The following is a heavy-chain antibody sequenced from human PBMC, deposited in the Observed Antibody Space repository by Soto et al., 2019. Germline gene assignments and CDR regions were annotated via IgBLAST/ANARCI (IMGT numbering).Heavy chain of an antibody. J-gene: IGHJ4*02. D-gene: IGHD6-19*01. CDR3: ASHVSQWRENTFDY. Sequence: EVQLVESGGGLVQPGGSLRLSCAASGFTFSNYWMHWVRQAPGEGLVWVSRIKSEGSSTSDADSVRGRFTISRDNAKNTVYMQMNSLRAEDTAVYYCASHVSQWRENTFDYWGQGTLVTVSS. CDR1: GFTFSNYW. CDR2: IKSEGSST. V-gene: IGHV3-74*01.